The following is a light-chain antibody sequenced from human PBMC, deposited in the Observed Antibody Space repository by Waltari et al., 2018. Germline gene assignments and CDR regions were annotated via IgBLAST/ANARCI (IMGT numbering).Light chain of an antibody. CDR3: QNHERLPAV. CDR1: QSIGRY. CDR2: GAS. J-gene: IGKJ1*01. Sequence: EIVLTQSPGTLSLSTGERATLSCRASQSIGRYLIWDQQKPGQAPRLLIYGASTKAAGNPERFSGSGSGTDFSLTISRLEPEDFAVYYCQNHERLPAVFGRGTKVEIK. V-gene: IGKV3-20*01.